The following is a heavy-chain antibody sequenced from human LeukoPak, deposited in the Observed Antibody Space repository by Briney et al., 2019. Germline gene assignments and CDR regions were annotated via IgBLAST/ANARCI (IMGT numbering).Heavy chain of an antibody. V-gene: IGHV3-23*01. Sequence: GGSLRLSCAASGFTFSSYDMSWVRQAPGKGLEWVSAISAEGGNTYYADSVKGRFTISRDNSRKMLYLQMNSLRAEDTAVYYCAKDIPKMIEDDYWGQGTLVTVSS. D-gene: IGHD2-2*02. CDR3: AKDIPKMIEDDY. CDR1: GFTFSSYD. CDR2: ISAEGGNT. J-gene: IGHJ4*02.